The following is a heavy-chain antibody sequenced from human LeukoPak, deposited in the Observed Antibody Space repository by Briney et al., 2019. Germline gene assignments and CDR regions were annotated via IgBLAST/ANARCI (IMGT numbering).Heavy chain of an antibody. D-gene: IGHD6-13*01. J-gene: IGHJ4*02. V-gene: IGHV4-59*08. CDR3: ARAAPGYSSSWYYFDY. CDR1: GGSISSYY. CDR2: IYYSGST. Sequence: PSETLSLTCTVSGGSISSYYWSWIRQPPGKGLEWIGYIYYSGSTNYNPSLKSRVTISVDTSKNQFSLKLSSVTAADTAVYYCARAAPGYSSSWYYFDYXXQGXLXTVSS.